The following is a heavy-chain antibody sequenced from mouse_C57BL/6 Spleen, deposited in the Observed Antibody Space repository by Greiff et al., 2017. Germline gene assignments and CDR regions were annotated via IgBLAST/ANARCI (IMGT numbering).Heavy chain of an antibody. Sequence: QVQLQQPGPGLVQPSQSLSITCTVSGFSLTSYGVHWVRQSPGKGLEWLGVIWSGGSTDYYAAFISRLSISKDNSKSQVFFRMNSLQADDTAIYYCARDYGSSHWYFDVWGTGTTVTVAS. D-gene: IGHD1-1*01. CDR3: ARDYGSSHWYFDV. J-gene: IGHJ1*03. V-gene: IGHV2-2*01. CDR2: IWSGGST. CDR1: GFSLTSYG.